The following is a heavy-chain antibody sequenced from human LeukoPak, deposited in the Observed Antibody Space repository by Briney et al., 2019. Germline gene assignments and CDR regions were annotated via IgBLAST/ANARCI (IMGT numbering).Heavy chain of an antibody. CDR3: ARGDRSCSSTSCYWFYYYYMDV. J-gene: IGHJ6*03. CDR2: MNPNSGNT. V-gene: IGHV1-8*03. D-gene: IGHD2-2*01. Sequence: GASVKVSCKASGYTFTSYDINWVRQATGQGLEWMGWMNPNSGNTGYAQKFQGRVTITRNTSISTAYMELSSLRSEDTAVYYCARGDRSCSSTSCYWFYYYYMDVWGKGTTVTVSS. CDR1: GYTFTSYD.